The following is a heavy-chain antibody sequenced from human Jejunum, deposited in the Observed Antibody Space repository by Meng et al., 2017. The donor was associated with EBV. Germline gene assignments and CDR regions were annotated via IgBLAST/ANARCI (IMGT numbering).Heavy chain of an antibody. CDR3: ARAGMGYCSDGNCALPD. CDR1: GYTFTGYF. D-gene: IGHD2-15*01. CDR2: IHPDNGDT. Sequence: QVQLVQSGAEVKKPXXSVKVXCKASGYTFTGYFIHWVRQAPGQGLEWLGWIHPDNGDTNFAQKFQGCVTMTRDTSISTAYMELNRLRSDDTAVYYCARAGMGYCSDGNCALPDRGQGTLGTVSS. J-gene: IGHJ4*02. V-gene: IGHV1-2*04.